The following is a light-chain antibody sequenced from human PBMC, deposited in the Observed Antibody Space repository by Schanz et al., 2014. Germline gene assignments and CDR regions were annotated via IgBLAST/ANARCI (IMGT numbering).Light chain of an antibody. CDR2: DVS. CDR1: SSDVGAYNL. J-gene: IGLJ1*01. V-gene: IGLV2-14*03. Sequence: QSALTQPASVSGSPGQSITISCTGTSSDVGAYNLVSWFQQHPGKVPKLVIYDVSNRPSGISNRFSGSKSGNTASLTISGLQAEDEADYYCSSYTSSSTLVFGTGTKVTVL. CDR3: SSYTSSSTLV.